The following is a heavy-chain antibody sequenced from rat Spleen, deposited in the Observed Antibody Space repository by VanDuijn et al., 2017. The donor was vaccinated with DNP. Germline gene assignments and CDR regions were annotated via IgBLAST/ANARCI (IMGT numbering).Heavy chain of an antibody. V-gene: IGHV1-43*01. Sequence: VQLQQSGAELAKPGSSVKISCKASGYTFTTYYMSWIKETTGQGLEYIGYINTGSGGTNYNEKFKGKATLTVDKSSSTALMQLSSLTPDDSAVYYCARRRLPYWYFDFWGPGTMVTVSS. D-gene: IGHD1-4*01. CDR1: GYTFTTYY. J-gene: IGHJ1*01. CDR2: INTGSGGT. CDR3: ARRRLPYWYFDF.